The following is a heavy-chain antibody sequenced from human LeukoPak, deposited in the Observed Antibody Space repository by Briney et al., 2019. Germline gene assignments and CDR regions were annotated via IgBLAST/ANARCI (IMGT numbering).Heavy chain of an antibody. CDR1: GFTVSSNY. CDR2: IRYDGNNK. Sequence: GGSLRLSCAASGFTVSSNYMSWVRQAPGKGLEWVTFIRYDGNNKYYADSVKGRFTISRDNSKNTLYLQMNSLRAGDTAIYYCAKSGLIRFDYWGQGTLVTVSS. J-gene: IGHJ4*02. CDR3: AKSGLIRFDY. D-gene: IGHD2-15*01. V-gene: IGHV3-30*02.